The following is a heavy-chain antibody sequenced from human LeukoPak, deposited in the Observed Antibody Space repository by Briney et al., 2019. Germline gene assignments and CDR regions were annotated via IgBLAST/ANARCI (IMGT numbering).Heavy chain of an antibody. CDR3: ARGPLFSGYDSEQPVDY. CDR1: GFTVSSSY. D-gene: IGHD5-12*01. V-gene: IGHV3-66*01. J-gene: IGHJ4*02. Sequence: PGGSLRLSCAASGFTVSSSYMSWVRQAPGKGLEWVSVIYSGGSTYYADSVKGRFTISRDNSKNTLYLQMNSLRAEDTAVYYRARGPLFSGYDSEQPVDYWGQGTLVTVSS. CDR2: IYSGGST.